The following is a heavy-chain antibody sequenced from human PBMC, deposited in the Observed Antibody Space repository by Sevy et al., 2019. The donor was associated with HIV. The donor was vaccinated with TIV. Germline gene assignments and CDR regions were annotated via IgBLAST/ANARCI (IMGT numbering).Heavy chain of an antibody. CDR2: MNPNSGNT. J-gene: IGHJ3*02. V-gene: IGHV1-8*01. CDR3: ARRGRDFWSGYFIRAFDI. D-gene: IGHD3-3*01. Sequence: ASVKVSCKASGYTFTSYDINWVRQATGQGLEWRGWMNPNSGNTGYAQKFQGRVTMTRNTSISTAYMELSSLRSEDTAVYYCARRGRDFWSGYFIRAFDIWSQGTMVTVSS. CDR1: GYTFTSYD.